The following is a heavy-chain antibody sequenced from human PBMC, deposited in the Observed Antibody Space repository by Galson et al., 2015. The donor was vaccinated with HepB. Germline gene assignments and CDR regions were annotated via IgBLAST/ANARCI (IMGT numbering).Heavy chain of an antibody. CDR1: GFTFSGSA. J-gene: IGHJ4*02. V-gene: IGHV3-73*01. D-gene: IGHD2-2*01. CDR2: IRSKASSHAT. CDR3: TRLGDLSGYSSS. Sequence: SLRLSCAASGFTFSGSAIHWVLQASGTGLEWVGRIRSKASSHATAYAASLKGRFTISRDDSKNTAYQHMNSLKTEDTAVYYCTRLGDLSGYSSSWGQGTLVTVSS.